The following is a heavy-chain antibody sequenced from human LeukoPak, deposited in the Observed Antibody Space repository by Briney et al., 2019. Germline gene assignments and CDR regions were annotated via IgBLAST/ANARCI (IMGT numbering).Heavy chain of an antibody. Sequence: PGGSLRLSCAASGFSVSLNYMNWVRQAPGKGLEWVSILYIGSDTYYADSVKGRFTISRDSSKNMLFLHMNSLRAEDTAVYYCARVGDHFHWYLDLWGRGTLVTVSS. CDR2: LYIGSDT. D-gene: IGHD3-3*02. J-gene: IGHJ2*01. CDR1: GFSVSLNY. V-gene: IGHV3-53*01. CDR3: ARVGDHFHWYLDL.